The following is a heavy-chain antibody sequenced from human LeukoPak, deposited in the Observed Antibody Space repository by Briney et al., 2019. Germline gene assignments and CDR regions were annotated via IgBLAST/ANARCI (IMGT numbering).Heavy chain of an antibody. CDR3: ARQTGSGLFILP. J-gene: IGHJ4*02. D-gene: IGHD3/OR15-3a*01. CDR1: GGSISSSNW. Sequence: SETLSLTCAVSGGSISSSNWWSWIRQPPGKGLEWIGEIYHSGSTNYNPSLKSRVTISVDKSKTQFSLKLSSVTAADTAVYYCARQTGSGLFILPGGQGTLVTVPS. CDR2: IYHSGST. V-gene: IGHV4-4*02.